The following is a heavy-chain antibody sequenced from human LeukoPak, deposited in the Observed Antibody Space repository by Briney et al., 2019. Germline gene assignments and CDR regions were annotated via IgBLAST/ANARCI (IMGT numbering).Heavy chain of an antibody. CDR2: IKQHGSEK. CDR1: GFTFNSYW. Sequence: QAGGSLRLSCAASGFTFNSYWMSWVRQAPGKGLEWVANIKQHGSEKYYVDSVKGRFTISRDNAKNSLYLQMNSLRAEDTAVYYCARAPFYDILTGYFFDYWGQGTLVTVSS. D-gene: IGHD3-9*01. CDR3: ARAPFYDILTGYFFDY. V-gene: IGHV3-7*01. J-gene: IGHJ4*02.